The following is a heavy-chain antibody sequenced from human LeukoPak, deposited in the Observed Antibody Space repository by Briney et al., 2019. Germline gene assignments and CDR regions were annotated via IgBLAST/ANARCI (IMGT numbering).Heavy chain of an antibody. Sequence: ASVKVSCKASGYTFTGYYMHWVRQAPGQGLEWMGWINPNSGGTNYAQKFQGRVTMTRDTSISTAYMELRSLRSDDTAVYYCARWVAVAGHYYYYYGMDVWGQGTTVTASS. CDR1: GYTFTGYY. D-gene: IGHD6-19*01. CDR2: INPNSGGT. J-gene: IGHJ6*02. CDR3: ARWVAVAGHYYYYYGMDV. V-gene: IGHV1-2*02.